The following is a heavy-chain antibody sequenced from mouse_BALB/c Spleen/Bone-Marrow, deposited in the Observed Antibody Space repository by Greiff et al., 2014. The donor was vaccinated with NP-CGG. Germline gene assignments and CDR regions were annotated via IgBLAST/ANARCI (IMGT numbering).Heavy chain of an antibody. CDR2: IDPANGNT. CDR3: AFYYYGSSLFAH. CDR1: GFNIKDTY. Sequence: EVQLVESGAELVKPGASVKLSRTASGFNIKDTYMHWVKRRPEQGLEWIGRIDPANGNTKYDPKFQGKATITADTSSNTAYLQLSSLTSEDTAVYYCAFYYYGSSLFAHWGQGTLVTVSA. V-gene: IGHV14-3*02. J-gene: IGHJ3*01. D-gene: IGHD1-1*01.